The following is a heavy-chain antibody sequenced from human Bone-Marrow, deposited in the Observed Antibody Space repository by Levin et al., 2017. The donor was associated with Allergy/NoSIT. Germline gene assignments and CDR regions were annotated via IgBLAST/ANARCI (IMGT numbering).Heavy chain of an antibody. J-gene: IGHJ4*02. CDR3: ARDLLGPFGSGSSENDY. CDR2: IIPIFGTA. D-gene: IGHD1-26*01. Sequence: ASVKVSCKASGGTFSSYAISWVRQAPGQGLEWMGGIIPIFGTANYAQKFQGRVTITADESTSTAYMELSSLRSEDTAVYYCARDLLGPFGSGSSENDYWGQGTLVTVSS. V-gene: IGHV1-69*13. CDR1: GGTFSSYA.